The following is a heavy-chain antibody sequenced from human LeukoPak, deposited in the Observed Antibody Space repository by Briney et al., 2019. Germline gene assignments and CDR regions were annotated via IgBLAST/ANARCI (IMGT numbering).Heavy chain of an antibody. Sequence: PSETLSLTCAVYGGSFSGYYWSWIRQPPGKGLEWIGEINHSGSTNYNPSLKSRVTISVDTSKNQFSLKLSSVTAADTAVYYCARRSYDSSGYFSHFDYWGQGTLVTVSS. CDR2: INHSGST. V-gene: IGHV4-34*01. D-gene: IGHD3-22*01. CDR1: GGSFSGYY. CDR3: ARRSYDSSGYFSHFDY. J-gene: IGHJ4*02.